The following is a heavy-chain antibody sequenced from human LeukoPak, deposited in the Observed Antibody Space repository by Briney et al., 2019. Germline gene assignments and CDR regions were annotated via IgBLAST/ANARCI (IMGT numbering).Heavy chain of an antibody. J-gene: IGHJ6*03. CDR3: ASGANGYYYYMDV. Sequence: GGSLRLSCAASGFTFSSYSMNWVRQAPGKGLEWVSSISSSSSYIYYADLVKGRFTISRDNAKNSLYLQMNSLRAEDTAVYYCASGANGYYYYMDVWGKGTTVTVSS. CDR2: ISSSSSYI. D-gene: IGHD4/OR15-4a*01. V-gene: IGHV3-21*01. CDR1: GFTFSSYS.